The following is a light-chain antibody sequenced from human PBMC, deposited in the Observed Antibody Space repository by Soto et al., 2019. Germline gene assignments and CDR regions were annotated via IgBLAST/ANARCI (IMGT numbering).Light chain of an antibody. Sequence: IQLTQSPSSLSASVGDRVTITCRASQGISGDLAWYQQKPGKAPNLLIYAASSLQSGVPPRFSGSGSGTEFTRTISSLQPEDFSTYYCQQVNSYPLTFGGGIKVEIK. CDR2: AAS. J-gene: IGKJ4*01. CDR3: QQVNSYPLT. V-gene: IGKV1-9*01. CDR1: QGISGD.